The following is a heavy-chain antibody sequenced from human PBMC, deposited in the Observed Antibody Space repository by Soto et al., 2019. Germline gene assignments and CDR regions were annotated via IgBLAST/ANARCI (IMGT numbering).Heavy chain of an antibody. CDR1: GFTFSSYA. Sequence: QVQLVESGGGVVQPGRSLRLSCAASGFTFSSYAMHWVRQAPGKGLEWVAVISYDGSNKYYADSVKGRFTISRDNSKNTLYLQMNSLRAEDTAVYYCARDFLTGSDWYFDLWGRGTLVTVSS. V-gene: IGHV3-30-3*01. J-gene: IGHJ2*01. CDR3: ARDFLTGSDWYFDL. CDR2: ISYDGSNK. D-gene: IGHD1-20*01.